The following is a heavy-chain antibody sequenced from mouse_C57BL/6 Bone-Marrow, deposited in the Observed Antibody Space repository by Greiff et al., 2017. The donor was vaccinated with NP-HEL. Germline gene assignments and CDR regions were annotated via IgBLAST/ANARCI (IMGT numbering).Heavy chain of an antibody. CDR3: TTEDGYYVAWFAY. J-gene: IGHJ3*01. CDR2: IDPENGDT. D-gene: IGHD2-3*01. CDR1: GFNIKDDY. V-gene: IGHV14-4*01. Sequence: VQLQHSGAELVRPGASVKLSCTASGFNIKDDYMHWVKQRPEQGLEWIGWIDPENGDTDYASKFQGKATITADTSSKPAYLQLSSLTSEDTAVYYCTTEDGYYVAWFAYWGQGTLVTVSA.